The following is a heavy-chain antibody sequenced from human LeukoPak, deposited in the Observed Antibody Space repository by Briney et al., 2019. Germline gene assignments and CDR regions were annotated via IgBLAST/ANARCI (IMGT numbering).Heavy chain of an antibody. J-gene: IGHJ5*02. CDR1: GGSISSYY. V-gene: IGHV4-59*08. CDR3: ARGLTFGVVVPVSSWSWFDP. Sequence: SETLSLTCTVSGGSISSYYWSWIRQPPGKGLEWIGYIYYSESTNYNPSLKSRVTISVDTSKNQFSLKLSSVTAADTAVYYCARGLTFGVVVPVSSWSWFDPWGQGTLVTVSS. CDR2: IYYSEST. D-gene: IGHD2-2*01.